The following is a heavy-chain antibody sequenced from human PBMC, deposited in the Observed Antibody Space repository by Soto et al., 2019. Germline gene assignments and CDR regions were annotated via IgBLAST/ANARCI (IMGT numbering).Heavy chain of an antibody. CDR3: ARVGRGREVDY. V-gene: IGHV4-34*01. J-gene: IGHJ4*02. CDR2: INHSGST. D-gene: IGHD1-26*01. CDR1: GGSFSGYY. Sequence: QVQLQQWGAGLLKPSETLSLTCAVYGGSFSGYYWSSIRQPPGKGLEWIGEINHSGSTNYNPSLKSRVTISVDTSKNQFSLKLSSVTAADTAVYYCARVGRGREVDYWGQGTLVTVSS.